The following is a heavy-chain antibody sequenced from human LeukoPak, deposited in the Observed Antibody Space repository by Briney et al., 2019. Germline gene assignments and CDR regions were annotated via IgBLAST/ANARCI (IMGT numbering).Heavy chain of an antibody. V-gene: IGHV4-34*01. CDR3: AREFYSSSWYSTSVGLYYYYYYMDV. J-gene: IGHJ6*03. CDR1: GGSFSGYY. D-gene: IGHD6-13*01. Sequence: PSETLSLTCAVYGGSFSGYYWSWIRQPPGKGLEWIGEINHSGSTNYNPSLKSRVTISVDTSKNQFSLKLSSVTAADTAVYYCAREFYSSSWYSTSVGLYYYYYYMDVWGKGTTVTVSS. CDR2: INHSGST.